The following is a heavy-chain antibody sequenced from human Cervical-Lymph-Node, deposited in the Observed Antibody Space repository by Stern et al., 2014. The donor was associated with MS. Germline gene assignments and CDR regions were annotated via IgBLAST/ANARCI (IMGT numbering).Heavy chain of an antibody. V-gene: IGHV3-30*04. CDR1: GFVFRRYA. D-gene: IGHD1-26*01. CDR2: ISYDGRDK. CDR3: AKGGSGSYLD. Sequence: VQLVEFGGGVVPPGRFLRLSCAAPGFVFRRYALHWVRQAPGTGLEWVALISYDGRDKYYTDSVKGRFTVSRDNSNNTVDLEMNSLRLEDTAVYYCAKGGSGSYLDWGQGSLVTVSS. J-gene: IGHJ4*02.